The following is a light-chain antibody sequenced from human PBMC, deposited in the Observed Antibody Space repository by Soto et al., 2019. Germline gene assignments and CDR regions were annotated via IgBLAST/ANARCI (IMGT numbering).Light chain of an antibody. CDR2: AAS. CDR3: QQLNSYPP. J-gene: IGKJ3*01. V-gene: IGKV1-9*01. Sequence: DIQLTQSPSFLSASVGDRVTITCRASQGISGYLAWYQQKPGKAPKLLIYAASTLQSGVPSRFSGSGSGTEFTLTISSLQPEDFATYYCQQLNSYPPFGPGTKVDIK. CDR1: QGISGY.